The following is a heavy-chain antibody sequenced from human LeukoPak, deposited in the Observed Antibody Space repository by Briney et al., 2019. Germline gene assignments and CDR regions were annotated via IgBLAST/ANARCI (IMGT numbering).Heavy chain of an antibody. Sequence: GGSLRLSCAASGFTFSDYYMTWIRQTPGKGLEWVSYISDTARTKSYADSVKGRFTISRDNAKNSLYLQMNSLRVEDTAVYYCAGINYWNYPFWGQGTLVTVSS. CDR3: AGINYWNYPF. V-gene: IGHV3-11*04. J-gene: IGHJ4*02. D-gene: IGHD1-7*01. CDR2: ISDTARTK. CDR1: GFTFSDYY.